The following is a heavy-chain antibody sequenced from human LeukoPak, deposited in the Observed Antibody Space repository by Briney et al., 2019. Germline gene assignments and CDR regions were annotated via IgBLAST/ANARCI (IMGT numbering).Heavy chain of an antibody. D-gene: IGHD1-26*01. Sequence: PSETLSLTCDVSGYSISSGYYWGWIRQPPGKGLECIGSMYHSGSTYYNPSLKSRVTISVDTSKNQFSLKLSSVTAADTAVYYCARHGGSNHIQRTFDNWGQGTMVTVSS. CDR1: GYSISSGYY. J-gene: IGHJ3*02. CDR3: ARHGGSNHIQRTFDN. CDR2: MYHSGST. V-gene: IGHV4-38-2*01.